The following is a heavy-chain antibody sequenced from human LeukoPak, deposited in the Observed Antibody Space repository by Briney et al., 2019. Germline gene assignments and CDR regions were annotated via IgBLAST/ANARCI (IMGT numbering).Heavy chain of an antibody. CDR2: ISYDGSNK. CDR1: GFIFDDFA. CDR3: ARDRGRVVPAAMVY. Sequence: GGSLRLSCAASGFIFDDFAMHWVRQAPGKGLEWVAVISYDGSNKYYADSVKGRFTISRDNSKNTLYLQMNSLRAEDTAVYYCARDRGRVVPAAMVYWGQGTLVTVSS. V-gene: IGHV3-30-3*01. D-gene: IGHD2-2*01. J-gene: IGHJ4*02.